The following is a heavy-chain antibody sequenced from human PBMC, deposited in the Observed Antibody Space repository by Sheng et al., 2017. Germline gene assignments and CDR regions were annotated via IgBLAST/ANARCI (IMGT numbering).Heavy chain of an antibody. CDR3: ARDRLNYYDSSGYYYGAFDI. V-gene: IGHV1-69*04. D-gene: IGHD3-22*01. CDR2: IIPILGIA. J-gene: IGHJ3*02. Sequence: QVQLVQSGAEVKKPGSSVKVSCKASGGTFSSYAISWVRQAPGQGLEWMGGIIPILGIANYAQKFQGRVTITADKSTSTAYMELSSLRSEDTAVYYCARDRLNYYDSSGYYYGAFDIWGQGTMVTVSS. CDR1: GGTFSSYA.